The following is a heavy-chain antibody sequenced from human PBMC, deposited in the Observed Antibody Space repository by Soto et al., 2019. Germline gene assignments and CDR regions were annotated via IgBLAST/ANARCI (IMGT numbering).Heavy chain of an antibody. CDR3: ARSGYYDVYGMDV. D-gene: IGHD3-22*01. J-gene: IGHJ6*02. CDR2: INPNSGGT. Sequence: ASVKVSCKASGYTFTGYYMHWVRQAPGQGLEWMGWINPNSGGTNYAQKFQGWVTMTRDTSISTAYMELSRLRSDDTAVYYCARSGYYDVYGMDVWGQGTTVTVSS. V-gene: IGHV1-2*04. CDR1: GYTFTGYY.